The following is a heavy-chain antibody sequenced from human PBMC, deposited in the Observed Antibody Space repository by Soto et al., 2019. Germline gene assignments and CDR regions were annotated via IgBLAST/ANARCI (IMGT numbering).Heavy chain of an antibody. CDR3: VGDLGGLEGFDI. Sequence: PGGSLRLSCAASGFTFSSYWMHWVRQAPGKGLVWVSGINNSGGSTNYADSVKGRFTISRDNSKNTVFLQMNSLRAEDTAKYYCVGDLGGLEGFDIWGQGTMVTVSS. CDR2: INNSGGST. J-gene: IGHJ3*02. CDR1: GFTFSSYW. V-gene: IGHV3-74*01. D-gene: IGHD3-16*01.